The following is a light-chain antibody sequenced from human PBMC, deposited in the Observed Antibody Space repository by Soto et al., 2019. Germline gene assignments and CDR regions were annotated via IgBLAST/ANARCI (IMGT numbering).Light chain of an antibody. J-gene: IGLJ2*01. CDR2: EVS. CDR3: RSYTTNKTLL. V-gene: IGLV2-14*01. CDR1: SRDVAAYNF. Sequence: QSALTQPASVSGSPGQSITISCTGTSRDVAAYNFVSWYQQHPGKAPKLIFYEVSNRPPGLSDRFSGSKSGTTASLTISGLQAEDEADYFCRSYTTNKTLLVGGGTKLTVL.